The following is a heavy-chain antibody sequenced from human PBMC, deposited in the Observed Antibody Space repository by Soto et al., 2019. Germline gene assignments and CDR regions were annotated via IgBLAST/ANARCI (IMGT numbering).Heavy chain of an antibody. D-gene: IGHD6-19*01. V-gene: IGHV4-39*01. Sequence: PSETLSLTCTVSGGSISSSSYYWGWIRQPPGKGLEWIGSIYYSGSTYYNPSLKSRVTISVDTSKNQFSLKLSSVTAADTAVYYCARHSGQWPPFLSYYYGMDVWGQGTTVTVSS. CDR1: GGSISSSSYY. CDR2: IYYSGST. J-gene: IGHJ6*02. CDR3: ARHSGQWPPFLSYYYGMDV.